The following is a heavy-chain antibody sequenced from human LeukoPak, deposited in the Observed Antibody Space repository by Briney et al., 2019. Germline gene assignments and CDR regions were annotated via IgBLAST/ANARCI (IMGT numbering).Heavy chain of an antibody. D-gene: IGHD1-1*01. J-gene: IGHJ4*02. CDR3: ASLDTYDY. CDR1: AFTFSTYS. V-gene: IGHV3-48*01. Sequence: GGSLRLSCAASAFTFSTYSINWVRQAPGKGLEWVSYISSSSSTIYYADSAKGRFTISRDNAKNSLYPQMNSLRAEDTAVYYCASLDTYDYWGQGTLVTVSS. CDR2: ISSSSSTI.